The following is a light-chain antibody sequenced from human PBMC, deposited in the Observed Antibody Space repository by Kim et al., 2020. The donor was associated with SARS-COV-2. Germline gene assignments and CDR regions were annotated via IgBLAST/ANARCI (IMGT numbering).Light chain of an antibody. Sequence: DIQMNQSPSSLSASVGDRVTITCRASKGISSWLAWYQQRPEKAPKSLSYAASSLQSWVPSRFSGSASGTDFTITISSLQPEDFATYYCQQYDSYPRTFGQGTKV. CDR2: AAS. V-gene: IGKV1D-16*01. CDR1: KGISSW. J-gene: IGKJ1*01. CDR3: QQYDSYPRT.